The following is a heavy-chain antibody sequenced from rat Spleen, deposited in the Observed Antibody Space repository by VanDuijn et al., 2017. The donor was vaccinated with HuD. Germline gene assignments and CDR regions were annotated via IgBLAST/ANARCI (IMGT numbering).Heavy chain of an antibody. J-gene: IGHJ3*01. D-gene: IGHD1-12*02. CDR3: ARSDGTHYYLPFVD. V-gene: IGHV3-1*01. Sequence: EVQLQESGPGLVKPSQSLSLTCSVTGFSITTHYWDWVRKFPGNKMEWLGYINYSGSTTYNPSLKSRISITSDTSKKQFFLQVDSVTTEYTATYCCARSDGTHYYLPFVDWGQGTLVTVSS. CDR2: INYSGST. CDR1: GFSITTHY.